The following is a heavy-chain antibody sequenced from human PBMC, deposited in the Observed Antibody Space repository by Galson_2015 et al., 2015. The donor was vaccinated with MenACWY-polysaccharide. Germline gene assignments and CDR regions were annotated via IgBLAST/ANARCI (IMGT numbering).Heavy chain of an antibody. D-gene: IGHD6-25*01. CDR3: AHRMGVAAAFDF. CDR1: GFSLRTPGVG. J-gene: IGHJ4*02. V-gene: IGHV2-5*02. CDR2: IFWDGNK. Sequence: PALVKPTQTLTLTCTVSGFSLRTPGVGVGWIRQPPGKALEWLALIFWDGNKGYKPSMRSRLTVTKDTSKNQVVLTLTNVDPDDTATYYCAHRMGVAAAFDFWGQGAPVSVSS.